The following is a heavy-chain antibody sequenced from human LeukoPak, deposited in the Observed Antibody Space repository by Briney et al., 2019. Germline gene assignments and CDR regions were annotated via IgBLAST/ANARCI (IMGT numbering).Heavy chain of an antibody. V-gene: IGHV4-39*01. J-gene: IGHJ4*02. CDR3: ARSRDYDILTGPYYFDY. Sequence: PSETLSLTCTVSGGSISSSSYYWGWIRQPPGKGLEWIGSIYYSGSTYYNPSLKSRVTISVDTSKNQFSLKLSSVTAADTAVYYCARSRDYDILTGPYYFDYWGQGTLVTVSS. CDR2: IYYSGST. CDR1: GGSISSSSYY. D-gene: IGHD3-9*01.